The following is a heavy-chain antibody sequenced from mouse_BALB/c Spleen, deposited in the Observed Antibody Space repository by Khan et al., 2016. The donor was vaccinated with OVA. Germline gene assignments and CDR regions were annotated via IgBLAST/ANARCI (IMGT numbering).Heavy chain of an antibody. CDR1: GYTFTNYG. CDR3: ERACGYAY. J-gene: IGHJ3*01. CDR2: INTYTGEP. Sequence: QIQLVQSGPELKKPGETVKISCKASGYTFTNYGMNWVKQAPGKGLKWMGWINTYTGEPTYADDFKGRFAFSLETSASTAYLQINNLKNEDTATYFCERACGYAYWGQGTLVTVSA. D-gene: IGHD1-2*01. V-gene: IGHV9-3-1*01.